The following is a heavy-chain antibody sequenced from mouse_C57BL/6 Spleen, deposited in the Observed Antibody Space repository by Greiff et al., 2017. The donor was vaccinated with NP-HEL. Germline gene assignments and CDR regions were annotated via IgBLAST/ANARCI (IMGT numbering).Heavy chain of an antibody. CDR1: GFNIKDDY. CDR2: IDPENGDT. Sequence: VQLQQSGAELVRPGASVKLSCTASGFNIKDDYMHWVKQRPEQGLEWIGWIDPENGDTEYASKFQGKATITADTSSNTAYLQLSSLTSEDTAVYYCTLYYYGEGDYFDYWGKGTTLTVSS. D-gene: IGHD1-1*01. CDR3: TLYYYGEGDYFDY. V-gene: IGHV14-4*01. J-gene: IGHJ2*01.